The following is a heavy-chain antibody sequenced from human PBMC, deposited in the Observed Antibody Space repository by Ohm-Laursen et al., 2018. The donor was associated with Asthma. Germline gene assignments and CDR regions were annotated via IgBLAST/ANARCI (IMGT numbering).Heavy chain of an antibody. CDR2: FFLRGND. J-gene: IGHJ4*02. D-gene: IGHD6-6*01. V-gene: IGHV4-59*01. CDR3: ARVGIAARVIDY. Sequence: SETLSLTCTVSGPSISSYYWSWIRQPPGKGLEWIGYFFLRGNDNYNPSLRSRVTMSMGTSRDQFSLNLRSVTAADTAVYYCARVGIAARVIDYWGQGTLVTVSS. CDR1: GPSISSYY.